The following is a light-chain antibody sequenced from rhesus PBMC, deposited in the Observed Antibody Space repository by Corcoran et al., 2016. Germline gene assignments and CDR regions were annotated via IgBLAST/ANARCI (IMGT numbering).Light chain of an antibody. CDR3: MQALEFPYS. J-gene: IGKJ2*01. Sequence: DIVMTQTPLSLPVTLGEPASVSCRSSQSLLDSEDGNTYLEWYLQKPGRSPQLLIYEVFNRASGVPDRFSGSGSDTDFTLKISRVEAEDVGVYYCMQALEFPYSFGQGTNVEIK. CDR1: QSLLDSEDGNTY. CDR2: EVF. V-gene: IGKV2-104*01.